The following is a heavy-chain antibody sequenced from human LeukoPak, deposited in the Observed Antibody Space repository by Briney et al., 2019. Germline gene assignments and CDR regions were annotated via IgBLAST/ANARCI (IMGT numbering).Heavy chain of an antibody. V-gene: IGHV1-3*03. CDR3: ARVVKYRSGPLTDLLPYYFDY. D-gene: IGHD6-19*01. J-gene: IGHJ4*02. CDR1: GYTFTSYA. Sequence: ASVKVSCKASGYTFTSYAMHWVRQAPGQWLEWMGWINAGNGNTKYSQEFQGRVTITRDTSASTAYMELSSLRSEDMAVYYCARVVKYRSGPLTDLLPYYFDYWGQGTLVTVSS. CDR2: INAGNGNT.